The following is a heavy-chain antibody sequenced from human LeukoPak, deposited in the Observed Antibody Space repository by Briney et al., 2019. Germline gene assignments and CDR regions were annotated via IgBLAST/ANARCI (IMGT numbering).Heavy chain of an antibody. V-gene: IGHV1-2*02. CDR3: VRENWHFGE. J-gene: IGHJ4*02. Sequence: ASVKVSCKTSGYTFTAYHIHWVRQAPGQGLEWMGWIYPNSGGTEYAQTLQGRVTMNSDMPLTTAYMELSGLGSDDTDVYYCVRENWHFGEWGQGTLVTVCS. D-gene: IGHD1-1*01. CDR1: GYTFTAYH. CDR2: IYPNSGGT.